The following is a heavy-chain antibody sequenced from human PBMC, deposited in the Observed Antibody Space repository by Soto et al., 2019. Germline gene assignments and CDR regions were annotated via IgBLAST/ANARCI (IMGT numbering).Heavy chain of an antibody. CDR1: GYTFTNYA. CDR2: INAGNGNT. V-gene: IGHV1-3*01. Sequence: ASVKVSCKASGYTFTNYAMHWVRQAPGQRLEWMGWINAGNGNTNYAQTFQGRVTMTTDTSTSTVHMEVRSLRSDDTAVYYCAREGVAPYYYYGMDVWGQGTPVTVSS. CDR3: AREGVAPYYYYGMDV. J-gene: IGHJ6*02. D-gene: IGHD5-12*01.